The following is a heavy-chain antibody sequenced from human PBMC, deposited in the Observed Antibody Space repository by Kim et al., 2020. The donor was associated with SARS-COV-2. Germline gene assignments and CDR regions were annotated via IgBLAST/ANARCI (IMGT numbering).Heavy chain of an antibody. Sequence: GGSLRLSCAASGFTFSSYSMNWVRQAPGKGLEWVSSISSSSSYIYYADSVKGRFTISRDNAKNSLYLQMNSLRAEDTAVYYCAREVSMVRGVMAYYYGMDVCGQGTTVTVSS. CDR3: AREVSMVRGVMAYYYGMDV. D-gene: IGHD3-10*01. CDR1: GFTFSSYS. J-gene: IGHJ6*02. CDR2: ISSSSSYI. V-gene: IGHV3-21*01.